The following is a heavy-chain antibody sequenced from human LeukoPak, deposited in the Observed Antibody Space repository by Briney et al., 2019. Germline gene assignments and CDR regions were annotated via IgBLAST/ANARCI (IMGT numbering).Heavy chain of an antibody. D-gene: IGHD2-2*01. CDR1: GFTFSSYA. J-gene: IGHJ3*02. CDR2: ISGSGGST. V-gene: IGHV3-23*01. Sequence: PGGSLRLSCAASGFTFSSYAMSWVRQAPGKGLEWVSAISGSGGSTYYADSVKGRFTISRDNSKNTLYLQMNSLRAEDTAVYYCATRRGWYLDCSSTSCRRRGAFDIWGQGTMVTVSS. CDR3: ATRRGWYLDCSSTSCRRRGAFDI.